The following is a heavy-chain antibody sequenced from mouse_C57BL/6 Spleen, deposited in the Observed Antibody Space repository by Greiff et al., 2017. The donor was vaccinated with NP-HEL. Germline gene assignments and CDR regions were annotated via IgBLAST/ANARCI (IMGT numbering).Heavy chain of an antibody. Sequence: QVQLQQSGPELVKPGASVKISCKASGYAFSSSWMNWVKQRPGKGLEWIGRIYPGDGDTNYNGKFKGKATLTADKSSSTAYMQLSSLTSEDSAVYFCARNDYDRMDYWGQGTSVTVSS. J-gene: IGHJ4*01. D-gene: IGHD2-4*01. CDR1: GYAFSSSW. CDR2: IYPGDGDT. CDR3: ARNDYDRMDY. V-gene: IGHV1-82*01.